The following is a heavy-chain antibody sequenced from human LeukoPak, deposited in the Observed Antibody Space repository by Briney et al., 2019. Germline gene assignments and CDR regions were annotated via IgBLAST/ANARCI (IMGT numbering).Heavy chain of an antibody. Sequence: PGGSLRLFCGVSGFLHEVYGMLCAPEARGKGRVGVSGINCNGGTTGYADSVKGRFTISRDNAKNSLYLQMNSLRAEDTALYYCARDFGYGGNSDYWGQGTLVTVSS. CDR1: GFLHEVYG. V-gene: IGHV3-20*04. CDR3: ARDFGYGGNSDY. CDR2: INCNGGTT. J-gene: IGHJ4*02. D-gene: IGHD4-23*01.